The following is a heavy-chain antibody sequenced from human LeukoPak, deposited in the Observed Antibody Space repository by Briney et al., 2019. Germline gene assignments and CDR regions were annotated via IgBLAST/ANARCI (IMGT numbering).Heavy chain of an antibody. J-gene: IGHJ4*02. V-gene: IGHV1-18*01. D-gene: IGHD3-10*01. CDR2: ISAYNGNT. CDR1: GYTFTSYG. CDR3: AGGTSGSYLIVDVHL. Sequence: ASVKVSCKASGYTFTSYGISWVRQAPGQGLEWMGWISAYNGNTNYAQKLQGRVTMTTDTSTSTAYMELRSLRSDDTAVYYCAGGTSGSYLIVDVHLWGQGTVVSVFS.